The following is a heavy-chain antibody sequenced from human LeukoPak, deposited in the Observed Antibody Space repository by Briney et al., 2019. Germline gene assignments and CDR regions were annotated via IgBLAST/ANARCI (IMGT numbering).Heavy chain of an antibody. CDR1: GFTVSSNY. CDR3: ARDRNDYGDYVGVY. D-gene: IGHD4-17*01. V-gene: IGHV3-66*01. CDR2: IYSGGST. J-gene: IGHJ4*02. Sequence: PGGSLRLSCAASGFTVSSNYMSWVRQAPGKGLEWVSVIYSGGSTYYADSVKGRFTISRDNSKNTLYLQMNSLRAEDTAAYYCARDRNDYGDYVGVYWGQGTLVTVSS.